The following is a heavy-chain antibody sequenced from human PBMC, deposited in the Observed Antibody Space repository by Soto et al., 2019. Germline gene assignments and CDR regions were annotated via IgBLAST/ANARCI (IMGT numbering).Heavy chain of an antibody. V-gene: IGHV1-69*01. Sequence: QVQLVQSGAEVKKPGSSVKVSCKASGGTFSSYAISWVRQAPGQGLEWRGGIIPISGTANYAQKFQGRVTITADESTSTAYMELSSPRSEDTAVYYCARSQGSSTSLEIYYYYYYGMGVWGQGTTVTVSS. CDR1: GGTFSSYA. CDR3: ARSQGSSTSLEIYYYYYYGMGV. J-gene: IGHJ6*02. D-gene: IGHD2-2*01. CDR2: IIPISGTA.